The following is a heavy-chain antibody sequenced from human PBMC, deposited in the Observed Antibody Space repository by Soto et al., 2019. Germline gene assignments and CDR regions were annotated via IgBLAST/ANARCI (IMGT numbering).Heavy chain of an antibody. CDR1: GVSLSTSGVG. Sequence: SGPTLGNHTQTLTLTCTVSGVSLSTSGVGVGWIRQPPGKALEWLALIYWDDDKRYSPSLKSRLTITKDTSKNQVVLTMTNMDPVDTATYYCAHNGYDFWSGSYTGVAFDYWGQGTLVTVSS. CDR3: AHNGYDFWSGSYTGVAFDY. V-gene: IGHV2-5*02. CDR2: IYWDDDK. J-gene: IGHJ4*02. D-gene: IGHD3-3*01.